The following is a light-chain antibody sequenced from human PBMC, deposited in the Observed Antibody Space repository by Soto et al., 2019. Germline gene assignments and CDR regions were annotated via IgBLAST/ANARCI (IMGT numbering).Light chain of an antibody. V-gene: IGKV1-33*01. J-gene: IGKJ1*01. Sequence: DIQMTQSPSTLSASVGDRVTITFRASQDIATYLNWYQQKPGKAPNLLIYDASNLETGVPSRFSGGGSGTHFTFTISNLQPEDIATYYCQQYDNLPPTWTFGQGTKVDIK. CDR3: QQYDNLPPTWT. CDR2: DAS. CDR1: QDIATY.